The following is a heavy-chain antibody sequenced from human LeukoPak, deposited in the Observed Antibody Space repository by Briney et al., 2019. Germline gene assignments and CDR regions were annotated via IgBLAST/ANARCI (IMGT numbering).Heavy chain of an antibody. D-gene: IGHD1-26*01. Sequence: PGGSLRLSCVASGFSFSTYSMNWVRQAAGKGLECVAKIREDGSETHYVDSVKGRFTISRDNARNSLFLQMNNLRAKDTAVYYCARDYRGGWNDYWGQGTLVTVSS. CDR2: IREDGSET. J-gene: IGHJ4*02. CDR1: GFSFSTYS. V-gene: IGHV3-7*01. CDR3: ARDYRGGWNDY.